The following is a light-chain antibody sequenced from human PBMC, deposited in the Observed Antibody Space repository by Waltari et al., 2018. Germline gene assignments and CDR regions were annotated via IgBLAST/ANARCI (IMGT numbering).Light chain of an antibody. V-gene: IGLV9-49*01. CDR1: SGYSNCL. CDR2: LGTGGIVV. J-gene: IGLJ1*01. CDR3: GADHGSGSNFVYV. Sequence: QPVLTQPPSASASLGASVTLPCTLSSGYSNCLVGWYKQRPGKGPRLVRRLGTGGIVVSKGDGIPDRFAVLGSGLNRYLTIKNIQEEDESDYHCGADHGSGSNFVYVFATGTKVTVL.